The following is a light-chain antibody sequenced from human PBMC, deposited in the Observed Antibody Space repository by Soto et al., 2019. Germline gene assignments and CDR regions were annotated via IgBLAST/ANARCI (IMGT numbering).Light chain of an antibody. Sequence: QSALAQPPSASGSPGQTVTISCTVTSSDVGNYRFVSWYQQHPGSAPKLILYEVSERPSWVPDRFSGSKSDNTASLTVSGLQTEDEADYYCSSYAGNNLYVFGSGTKVTVL. CDR1: SSDVGNYRF. V-gene: IGLV2-8*01. CDR3: SSYAGNNLYV. J-gene: IGLJ1*01. CDR2: EVS.